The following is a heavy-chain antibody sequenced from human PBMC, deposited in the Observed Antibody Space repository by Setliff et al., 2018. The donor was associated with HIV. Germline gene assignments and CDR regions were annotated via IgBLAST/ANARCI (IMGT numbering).Heavy chain of an antibody. J-gene: IGHJ6*03. CDR3: ARDAPGGGGNSGYYMDV. Sequence: HPGGSLRLSCAASGFTFSSYWMSWVRQAPGKGLEWMANIKQDGSEKYYVDSVKGRFTISRDNAKNSLYLQMNSLRAEDTAVYYCARDAPGGGGNSGYYMDVWGKGTTVTVSS. D-gene: IGHD2-21*02. CDR2: IKQDGSEK. CDR1: GFTFSSYW. V-gene: IGHV3-7*05.